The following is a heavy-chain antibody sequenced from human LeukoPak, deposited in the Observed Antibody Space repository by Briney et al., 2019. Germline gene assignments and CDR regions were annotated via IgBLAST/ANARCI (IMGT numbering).Heavy chain of an antibody. J-gene: IGHJ4*02. CDR3: AKESRIVGAKTASTDY. D-gene: IGHD1-26*01. V-gene: IGHV3-23*01. CDR2: ISGSGGST. CDR1: GFTFSSYA. Sequence: PGGSLRLSCAASGFTFSSYAMSWVRQAPGKGLEWVSAISGSGGSTYYADSVKGRFTISRDNSKNTLYLQMNSLSAEDTAVYYCAKESRIVGAKTASTDYWGQGTLVTVSS.